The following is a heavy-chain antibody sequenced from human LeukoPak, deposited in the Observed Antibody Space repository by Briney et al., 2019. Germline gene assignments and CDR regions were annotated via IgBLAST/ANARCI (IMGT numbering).Heavy chain of an antibody. CDR1: GGTFSSYA. CDR3: ARVGPAAMGVDY. D-gene: IGHD2-2*01. CDR2: IIPIFGTA. Sequence: ASVKVSCKASGGTFSSYAISWVRQAPGQGLEWMGGIIPIFGTANYAQEFQGRVTITADESTSTAYMELSSLRSEDTAVYYCARVGPAAMGVDYWGQGTLVTVSS. J-gene: IGHJ4*02. V-gene: IGHV1-69*01.